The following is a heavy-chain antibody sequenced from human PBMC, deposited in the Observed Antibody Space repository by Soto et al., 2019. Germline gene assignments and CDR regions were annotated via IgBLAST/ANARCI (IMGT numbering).Heavy chain of an antibody. CDR1: GFTFSSYA. D-gene: IGHD5-18*01. CDR2: ISYDGSNK. V-gene: IGHV3-30-3*01. J-gene: IGHJ3*02. Sequence: QVQLVESGGGVVQPGRSLRLSCAASGFTFSSYAMHWVRQAPGKGLEWVAAISYDGSNKYYADSVKSRFTISRDNSKNTLYLQMNSLRAGDSAVYYCARAVTPGAADIWGQGTMVTVSS. CDR3: ARAVTPGAADI.